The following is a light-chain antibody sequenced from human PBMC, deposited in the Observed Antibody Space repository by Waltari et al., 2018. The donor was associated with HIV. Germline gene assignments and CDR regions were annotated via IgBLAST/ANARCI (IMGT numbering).Light chain of an antibody. CDR3: HVWDSAGDGHV. Sequence: SYVLTQPPSESVAPGQTARVTCGGQNVGSNSVHWYQQKAGQPPTLVLYDDTDRPSGIPERLSGSNSGNTATLTISRVEVGDEAGYYCHVWDSAGDGHVFGSGTKVTV. J-gene: IGLJ1*01. CDR2: DDT. CDR1: NVGSNS. V-gene: IGLV3-21*02.